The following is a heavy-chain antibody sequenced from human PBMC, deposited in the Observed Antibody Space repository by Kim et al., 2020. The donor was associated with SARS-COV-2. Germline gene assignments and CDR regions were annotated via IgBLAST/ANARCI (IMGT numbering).Heavy chain of an antibody. J-gene: IGHJ5*02. CDR3: ARAPPRTPARGWFDP. V-gene: IGHV1-2*02. Sequence: ASVKVSCKASGYTFTGYYMNWVRQAPGQGLEWMGWINPNSGGTNYAQKFQGRVTMTRDTSISTAYMELSRLRSDDTAVYYCARAPPRTPARGWFDPWGQGTLVTVSS. CDR1: GYTFTGYY. CDR2: INPNSGGT.